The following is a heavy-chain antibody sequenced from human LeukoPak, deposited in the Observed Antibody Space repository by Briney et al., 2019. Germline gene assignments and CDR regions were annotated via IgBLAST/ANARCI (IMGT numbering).Heavy chain of an antibody. D-gene: IGHD6-6*01. CDR1: GYTFTSYD. CDR2: MNPNSGNT. CDR3: ARDLESTAARPRFFDY. J-gene: IGHJ4*02. Sequence: ASVKVSCKASGYTFTSYDINWVRQATGQGLEWMGWMNPNSGNTGYAQKFQGRVTMTRNTSISTAYMELSSLRSEDTAVYYCARDLESTAARPRFFDYWGQGTLVTVSS. V-gene: IGHV1-8*01.